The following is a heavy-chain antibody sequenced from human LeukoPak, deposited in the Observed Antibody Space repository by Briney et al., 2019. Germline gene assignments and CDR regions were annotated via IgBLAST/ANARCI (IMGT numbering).Heavy chain of an antibody. V-gene: IGHV4-59*11. Sequence: SDTLSLTCTVSGGSISGHFWNWFRRPPGKGLENIGYIHSSGSTNYNPSYQSRVSVSLEMAKNPFSLSLSSVTAADTAVDYCARDAGDTDWYNFPLWGEGILVTVSS. CDR1: GGSISGHF. D-gene: IGHD1-1*01. CDR3: ARDAGDTDWYNFPL. CDR2: IHSSGST. J-gene: IGHJ4*02.